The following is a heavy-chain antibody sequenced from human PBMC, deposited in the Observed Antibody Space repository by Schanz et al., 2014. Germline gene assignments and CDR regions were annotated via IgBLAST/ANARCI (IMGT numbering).Heavy chain of an antibody. CDR3: AMGGYQLHH. V-gene: IGHV3-33*01. CDR2: IWYDGSNE. CDR1: GFTFSSYG. D-gene: IGHD1-7*01. J-gene: IGHJ4*02. Sequence: VQLVESGGGLVQPGGSLRLSCAASGFTFSSYGMHWVRQAPGKGLEWVAIIWYDGSNEYYADSVKGRFTISRDNPKKTLYLQMNSLRVEDTAVYYCAMGGYQLHHWGQGTLVTVSS.